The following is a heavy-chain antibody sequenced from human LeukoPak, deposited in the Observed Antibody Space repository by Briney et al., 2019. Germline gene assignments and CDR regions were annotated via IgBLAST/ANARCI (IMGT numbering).Heavy chain of an antibody. J-gene: IGHJ5*02. CDR2: INPNSGGT. CDR1: GYTFTGYY. V-gene: IGHV1-2*02. Sequence: ASVKVSCKASGYTFTGYYMHWVRQAPGQGLEWMGWINPNSGGTNYAQKFQGRVTMTRDTSISTAYMELSRLRSDDTAVYYCARVRRGIPGGWFDPWGQGTLVTVSS. D-gene: IGHD1-20*01. CDR3: ARVRRGIPGGWFDP.